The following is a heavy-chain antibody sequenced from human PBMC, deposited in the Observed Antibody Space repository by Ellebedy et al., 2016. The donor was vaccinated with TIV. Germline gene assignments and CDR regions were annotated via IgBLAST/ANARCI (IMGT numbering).Heavy chain of an antibody. CDR3: ARGDLAYCSGGACRYYYYYGIDV. CDR2: IHYSGST. V-gene: IGHV4-59*01. CDR1: GVSISSYY. D-gene: IGHD2-21*02. Sequence: PSETLSLTCSLSGVSISSYYWTWIRQPPGKGLEWIGHIHYSGSTNYNPSLKSRLSISLDTSKKQLSLNLRSLTAADTAVYYCARGDLAYCSGGACRYYYYYGIDVWGQGTTVTVSS. J-gene: IGHJ6*02.